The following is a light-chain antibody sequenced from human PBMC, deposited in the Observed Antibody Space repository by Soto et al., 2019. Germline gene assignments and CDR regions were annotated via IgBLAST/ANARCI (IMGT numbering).Light chain of an antibody. V-gene: IGLV2-14*01. CDR1: SSDVGGYNY. CDR3: SSYTSSSTLV. Sequence: QSALTQPASVSGSPGRSITISCTGTSSDVGGYNYVSWYQQHPGRAPKLMIYYVSNRPSGVSNRFSGSKSSNTASLTISGLQAEDEADYYCSSYTSSSTLVFGGGTKLTVL. CDR2: YVS. J-gene: IGLJ2*01.